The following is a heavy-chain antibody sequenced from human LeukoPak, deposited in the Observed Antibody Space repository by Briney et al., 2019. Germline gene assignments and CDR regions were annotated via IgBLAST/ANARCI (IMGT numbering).Heavy chain of an antibody. CDR2: ISSSSSTI. D-gene: IGHD7-27*01. Sequence: RGSLRLTCTAAAFTLSSYSMNCLRHAPRQGLEWISSISSSSSTIYYADSVKGRFTISRDNAKNSLYLQMNSLRAEDTAVYYCARSWARAFDIWGQGKMVTVSS. CDR3: ARSWARAFDI. CDR1: AFTLSSYS. J-gene: IGHJ3*02. V-gene: IGHV3-48*01.